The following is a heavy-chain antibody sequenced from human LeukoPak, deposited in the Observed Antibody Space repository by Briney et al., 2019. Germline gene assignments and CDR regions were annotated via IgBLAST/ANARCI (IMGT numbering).Heavy chain of an antibody. V-gene: IGHV1-46*01. CDR2: INPSGGST. Sequence: ASVKVSCKASGYTFTSYYMHWVRQAPGQGLEWMGIINPSGGSTSYAQKFQGRITMTRDMSTTTDYMELSSLRSEDTAVYYCARDNSMEDTAWWFDPWGQGTLVTVSS. D-gene: IGHD1-1*01. CDR1: GYTFTSYY. CDR3: ARDNSMEDTAWWFDP. J-gene: IGHJ5*02.